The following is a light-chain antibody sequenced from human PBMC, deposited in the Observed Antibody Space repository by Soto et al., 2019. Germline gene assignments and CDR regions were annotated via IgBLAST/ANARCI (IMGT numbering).Light chain of an antibody. CDR3: QQYDNWPPT. J-gene: IGKJ5*01. Sequence: EIVMTQSPATLSVSPGERATLSCRASQSVSSKLAWYQQKPGQAPRLLMYGSSTRATGIPARFGGSGFGTEFTLTISGLQSEDSAVYYCQQYDNWPPTFGQGTRLEIK. CDR1: QSVSSK. V-gene: IGKV3-15*01. CDR2: GSS.